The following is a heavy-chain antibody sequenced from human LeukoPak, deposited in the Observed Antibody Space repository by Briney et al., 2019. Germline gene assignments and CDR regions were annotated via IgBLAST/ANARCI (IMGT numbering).Heavy chain of an antibody. V-gene: IGHV3-30*02. CDR3: SQGLLS. CDR1: GFIFSISD. J-gene: IGHJ5*02. CDR2: ISYDGSKK. Sequence: PGGSLRLSCAASGFIFSISDMHWVRQAPGKGLQRVAFISYDGSKKHCADSVQGRCTISRDNSKNTLSLQLNSLRPDDTAVFYCSQGLLSWGQGTLLTVAA.